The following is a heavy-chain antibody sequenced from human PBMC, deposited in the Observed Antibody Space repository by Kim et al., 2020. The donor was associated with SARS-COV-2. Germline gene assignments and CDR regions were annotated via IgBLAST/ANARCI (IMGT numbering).Heavy chain of an antibody. CDR3: ARGAGLSERNWFDP. CDR1: GGSISSGGSY. V-gene: IGHV4-31*03. D-gene: IGHD2-15*01. Sequence: SETLSLTCTVSGGSISSGGSYWSWIRQHPGKGLEWIGYIYYSGITYYNPSLKSRVTISVDTSKNQFSLKLSSVTAADTAVYYCARGAGLSERNWFDPWGQGTLLTVSS. J-gene: IGHJ5*02. CDR2: IYYSGIT.